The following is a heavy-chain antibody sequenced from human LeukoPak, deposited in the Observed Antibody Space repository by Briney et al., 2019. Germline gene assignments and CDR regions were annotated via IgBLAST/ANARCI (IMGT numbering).Heavy chain of an antibody. CDR3: ARDGFSSSWYGRALDY. V-gene: IGHV3-33*01. Sequence: PGRSLRLSCAASGFSSYGMHWVRQAPGKGLEWVAVIWYDESNKYNADSVKGRFTISRDNSRNTLYLQMNSLRAEDTAVYYCARDGFSSSWYGRALDYWGQGTLVTVSS. CDR2: IWYDESNK. CDR1: GFSSYG. J-gene: IGHJ4*02. D-gene: IGHD6-13*01.